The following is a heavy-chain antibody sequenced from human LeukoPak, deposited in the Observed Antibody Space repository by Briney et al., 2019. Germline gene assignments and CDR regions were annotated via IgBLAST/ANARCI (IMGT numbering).Heavy chain of an antibody. V-gene: IGHV3-23*01. CDR1: GFIFSSYA. CDR2: ICGNSGST. Sequence: GESLRLSCAASGFIFSSYAMSWVRQAPGKGLEWVSGICGNSGSTYYTDSVKGRFTISRDNSKSTLYLQINSLRAEDTAVYYCAKHRSGSCYGSFDYWGQGTLVTVSS. CDR3: AKHRSGSCYGSFDY. J-gene: IGHJ4*02. D-gene: IGHD2-15*01.